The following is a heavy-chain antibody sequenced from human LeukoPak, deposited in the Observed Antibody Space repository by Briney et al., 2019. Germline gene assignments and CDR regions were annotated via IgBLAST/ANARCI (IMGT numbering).Heavy chain of an antibody. CDR1: GGSISSGGYY. J-gene: IGHJ4*02. V-gene: IGHV4-31*03. D-gene: IGHD1-26*01. CDR3: ARDNRVVGATTFNY. Sequence: SETLSLTCTVSGGSISSGGYYWRWIRQHPGKGLEWIGYIYYSGSTYYNPSLKSRVTISVDTSKNQFSLKLSSVTAADTAVYYCARDNRVVGATTFNYWGQGTLVTVSS. CDR2: IYYSGST.